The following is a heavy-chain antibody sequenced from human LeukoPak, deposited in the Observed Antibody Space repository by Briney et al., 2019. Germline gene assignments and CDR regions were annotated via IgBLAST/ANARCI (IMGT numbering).Heavy chain of an antibody. CDR2: MNPNSGNT. D-gene: IGHD3-3*01. CDR1: GYTFTSYD. J-gene: IGHJ6*03. Sequence: ASVKVSCKASGYTFTSYDINWVRQATGQGLEWMGWMNPNSGNTGYAQKFQGRVTMTRNTSISTAYMELSSLRSEDTAVYYCARGWRGIAALYYYYYMDVWGKGTTVTVSS. V-gene: IGHV1-8*01. CDR3: ARGWRGIAALYYYYYMDV.